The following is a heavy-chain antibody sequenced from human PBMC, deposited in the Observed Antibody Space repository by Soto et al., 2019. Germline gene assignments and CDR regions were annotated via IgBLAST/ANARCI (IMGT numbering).Heavy chain of an antibody. CDR1: GYTFTGYA. CDR2: INGGNGDT. V-gene: IGHV1-3*01. D-gene: IGHD1-26*01. CDR3: ARHSLVGARTYFDY. J-gene: IGHJ4*02. Sequence: QVQLVQSGAEVKKPGASVKVSCKASGYTFTGYAIHWVRQAPGQRLEWIGWINGGNGDTRYSQRFQGRVTITRDTSAATAYMELTSLGSDDTALYHCARHSLVGARTYFDYWGQGTLVTVSS.